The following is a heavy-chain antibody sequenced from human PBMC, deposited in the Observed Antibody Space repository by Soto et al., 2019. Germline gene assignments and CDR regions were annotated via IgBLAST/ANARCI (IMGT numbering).Heavy chain of an antibody. V-gene: IGHV3-30*18. CDR1: GFSFRSYG. CDR2: ISHDGGNK. D-gene: IGHD3-22*01. Sequence: QVHLVQSGGGVVQPGRSLRLSCAGSGFSFRSYGMHWVRQAPGKGLEWVAIISHDGGNKYYADAVKGRFTISRDNSKNTLYLQMNSPRAEDTAIFFCAKDIGSYCHSSDSGHSFDCWGQGTLVTASP. J-gene: IGHJ4*02. CDR3: AKDIGSYCHSSDSGHSFDC.